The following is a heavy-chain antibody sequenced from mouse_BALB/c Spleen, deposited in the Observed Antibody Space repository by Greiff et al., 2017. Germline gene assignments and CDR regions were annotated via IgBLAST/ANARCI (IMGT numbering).Heavy chain of an antibody. Sequence: QVQLKESGAELVRPGVSVKISCKGSGYTFTDYAMHWVKQSHAKSLEWIGVISTYYGDASYNQKFKGKATMTVDKSSSTAYMELARLTSEDSAIYYCARSGLYGKDAMDYWGQGTSVTVSS. CDR3: ARSGLYGKDAMDY. J-gene: IGHJ4*01. CDR2: ISTYYGDA. D-gene: IGHD2-10*02. V-gene: IGHV1S137*01. CDR1: GYTFTDYA.